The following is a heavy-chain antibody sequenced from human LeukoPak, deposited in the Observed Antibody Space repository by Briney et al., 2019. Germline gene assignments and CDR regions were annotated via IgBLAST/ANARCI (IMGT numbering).Heavy chain of an antibody. CDR1: GYTFTSYA. Sequence: ASVKVSCKASGYTFTSYAMHWVRQAPGQRLEWMGWINAGNGNTKYSQKFQGRVTMTEDTSTDTAYMELSSLRSEDTAVYYCATDQGKRHCAGYSSSWCYYYGMDVWGQGTTVTVSS. CDR3: ATDQGKRHCAGYSSSWCYYYGMDV. V-gene: IGHV1-3*01. CDR2: INAGNGNT. D-gene: IGHD6-13*01. J-gene: IGHJ6*02.